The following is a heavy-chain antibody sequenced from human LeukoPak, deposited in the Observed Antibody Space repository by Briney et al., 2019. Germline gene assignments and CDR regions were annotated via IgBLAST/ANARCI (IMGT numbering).Heavy chain of an antibody. CDR3: ARHYGDYEIDY. CDR1: GFTVSSNY. J-gene: IGHJ4*02. D-gene: IGHD4-17*01. Sequence: GGSLRLSCAASGFTVSSNYMSWVRQAPGKGLEWVSVIYSGGSTYYADSVKGRFTISRDNAKNSLYLQMNSLRAEDTAVYYCARHYGDYEIDYWGQGTLVTVSS. CDR2: IYSGGST. V-gene: IGHV3-53*01.